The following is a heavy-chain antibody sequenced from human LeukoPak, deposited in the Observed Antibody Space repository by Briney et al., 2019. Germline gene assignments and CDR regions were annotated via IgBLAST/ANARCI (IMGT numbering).Heavy chain of an antibody. Sequence: SVKVSCKASGGTFSSYAISWVRQAPGQGLEWMGRIIPILGIANYAQKFQGRVTITADKSTSTAYMELRSLRSEDTAVYYCARDGRDMVATLNTLDYWGQGTLVTVSS. J-gene: IGHJ4*02. CDR2: IIPILGIA. D-gene: IGHD5-12*01. V-gene: IGHV1-69*04. CDR1: GGTFSSYA. CDR3: ARDGRDMVATLNTLDY.